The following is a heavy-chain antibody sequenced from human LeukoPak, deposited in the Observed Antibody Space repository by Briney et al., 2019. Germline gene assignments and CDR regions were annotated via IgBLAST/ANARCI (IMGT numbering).Heavy chain of an antibody. Sequence: GGSLRLSCAASGFTFSSYEMNWVRQAPGKGLEGVSYISSSGSTIYYADSVKGRFTISRDNAKNSLYLQMNSLRAEDTAVYYCASESGSYYYYYYMDVWGKGTTVTVSS. V-gene: IGHV3-48*03. CDR1: GFTFSSYE. CDR2: ISSSGSTI. CDR3: ASESGSYYYYYYMDV. J-gene: IGHJ6*03. D-gene: IGHD1-26*01.